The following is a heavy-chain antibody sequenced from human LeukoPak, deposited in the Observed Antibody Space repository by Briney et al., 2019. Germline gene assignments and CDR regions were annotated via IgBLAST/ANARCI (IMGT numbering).Heavy chain of an antibody. CDR1: GGSFSGYY. CDR2: INHSGST. Sequence: SETLSLTCAVYGGSFSGYYWSWIRQPPGKGLEWIGEINHSGSTNYNPSPKSRVTISVDTSKNQFSLKLSSVTAADTAVYYCARVVPLNAFDIWGQGTMVTVSS. V-gene: IGHV4-34*01. J-gene: IGHJ3*02. CDR3: ARVVPLNAFDI.